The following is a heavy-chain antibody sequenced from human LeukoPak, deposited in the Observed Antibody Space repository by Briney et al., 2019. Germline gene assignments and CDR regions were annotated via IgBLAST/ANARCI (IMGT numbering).Heavy chain of an antibody. J-gene: IGHJ6*04. CDR1: GFTFSSYG. D-gene: IGHD2-2*01. V-gene: IGHV3-30*18. Sequence: GGSLRLSCAASGFTFSSYGMHWVRQAPGKGLEWVAVISYDGSNKYYADSAKGRFTISRDNYKNTLYLQMNRMRAEDTAVYYCAKELYRYYYYGMDVWGKGTTVTVSS. CDR3: AKELYRYYYYGMDV. CDR2: ISYDGSNK.